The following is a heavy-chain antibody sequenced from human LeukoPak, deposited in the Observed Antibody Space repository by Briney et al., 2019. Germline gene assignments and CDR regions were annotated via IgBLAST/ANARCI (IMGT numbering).Heavy chain of an antibody. D-gene: IGHD3-10*01. CDR3: ARDAFASGSHDY. CDR2: IWFDGIRK. J-gene: IGHJ4*02. V-gene: IGHV3-33*01. Sequence: PGGSLRLSCAASGFTFSNYGMHWVRQVPGKGLEWVAAIWFDGIRKYYADSVKGRLTISRDNSKNTLYLQMNSLRAEDTAVYYCARDAFASGSHDYWGQGNLVTVSS. CDR1: GFTFSNYG.